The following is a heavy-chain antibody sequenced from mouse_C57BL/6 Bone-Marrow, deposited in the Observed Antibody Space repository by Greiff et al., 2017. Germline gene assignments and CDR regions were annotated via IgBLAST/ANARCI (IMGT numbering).Heavy chain of an antibody. CDR2: IYPRSGNT. Sequence: QVQLQQSGAELARPGASVKLSCKASGYTFTSYGISWVKQRTGQGLEWIGEIYPRSGNTYYNEKFKGKATLTADKSSSTAYMELRSLTSEASAVYCCARLDGDRGAYWGHGTLVTVSA. J-gene: IGHJ3*01. D-gene: IGHD3-3*01. CDR3: ARLDGDRGAY. V-gene: IGHV1-81*01. CDR1: GYTFTSYG.